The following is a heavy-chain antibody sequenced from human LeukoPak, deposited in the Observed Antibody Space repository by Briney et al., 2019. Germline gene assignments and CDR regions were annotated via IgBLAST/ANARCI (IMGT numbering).Heavy chain of an antibody. CDR3: ARGGAHKWLAGDYFDY. D-gene: IGHD6-19*01. V-gene: IGHV4-59*01. CDR2: IYYSGST. J-gene: IGHJ4*02. Sequence: SETLSLTCTVSGGSISSYYWSWIRQPPGKGLEWTGYIYYSGSTNYNPSLKSRVTISVDTSKNQFSLKLSCVTAADTAVYYCARGGAHKWLAGDYFDYWGQGTLVTVSS. CDR1: GGSISSYY.